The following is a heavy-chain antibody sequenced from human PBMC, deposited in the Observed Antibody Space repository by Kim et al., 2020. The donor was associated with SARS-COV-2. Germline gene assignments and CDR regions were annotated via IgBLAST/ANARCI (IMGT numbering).Heavy chain of an antibody. CDR1: GGSISSSSYY. CDR3: ARDLGSSSYGDWFDP. V-gene: IGHV4-39*07. Sequence: SETLSLTCTVSGGSISSSSYYWGWIRQPPGKGLEWIGSIYYSGSTYYNPSLKSRVTISVDTSKNQFSLKLSSVTAADTAVYYCARDLGSSSYGDWFDPWG. D-gene: IGHD2-2*01. CDR2: IYYSGST. J-gene: IGHJ5*02.